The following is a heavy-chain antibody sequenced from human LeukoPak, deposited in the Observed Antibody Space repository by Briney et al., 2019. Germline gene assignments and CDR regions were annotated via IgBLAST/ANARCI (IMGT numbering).Heavy chain of an antibody. J-gene: IGHJ4*02. CDR1: GFTFSNYW. D-gene: IGHD1-20*01. V-gene: IGHV3-7*01. CDR3: ARIRYFGDHNWRYFDY. CDR2: IDPDGSET. Sequence: GGSLRLSCAASGFTFSNYWMSWVRQAPGKGLEWVANIDPDGSETRYAGSAKGRFTTSRDNAKNSLYLQMNSLRAEATAIYYCARIRYFGDHNWRYFDYWGQGTLVTVSS.